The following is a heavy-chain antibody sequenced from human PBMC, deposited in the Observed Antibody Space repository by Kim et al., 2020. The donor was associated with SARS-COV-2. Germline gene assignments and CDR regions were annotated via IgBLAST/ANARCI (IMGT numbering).Heavy chain of an antibody. CDR1: GLTFSSYG. Sequence: GGSLRLSCAASGLTFSSYGMHWVRQAPGKGLEWVAVIWYDGRKRYYGDSVKGRFTISRDNSKNTLYLQMNSLRAEDTAVYYCARDPGGERWLQLTYFYYYGMDVWGQGTTVTVSS. CDR2: IWYDGRKR. J-gene: IGHJ6*02. CDR3: ARDPGGERWLQLTYFYYYGMDV. D-gene: IGHD1-1*01. V-gene: IGHV3-33*01.